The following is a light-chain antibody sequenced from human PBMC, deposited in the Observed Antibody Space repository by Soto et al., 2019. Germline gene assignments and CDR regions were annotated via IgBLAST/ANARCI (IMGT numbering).Light chain of an antibody. V-gene: IGLV7-46*01. CDR2: DTS. CDR1: TGTVTSDQY. CDR3: LLSYSGPCV. Sequence: QAVVTQEPSLTVSPGGTATLTCGSSTGTVTSDQYPYWIQQKPGQAPRTLIYDTSNRHSWTPARFSGSLLGGKAALTLSGAQPEDEAEYYCLLSYSGPCVFGGGTQLTVL. J-gene: IGLJ3*02.